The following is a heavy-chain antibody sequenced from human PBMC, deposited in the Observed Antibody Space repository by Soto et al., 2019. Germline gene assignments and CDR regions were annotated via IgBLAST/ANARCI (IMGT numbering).Heavy chain of an antibody. J-gene: IGHJ5*02. Sequence: QVQLVQSGAEVKKPGASVKVSCKASGYTFTSYAMHWVRQAPGQRLEWMGWINAGNGNTKYSQKFQGRVTITRDTSASTAYMELSSLRSEDTAVYFCARSSGYSSSWEFDPWGQGTLVTVSS. V-gene: IGHV1-3*01. D-gene: IGHD6-13*01. CDR2: INAGNGNT. CDR1: GYTFTSYA. CDR3: ARSSGYSSSWEFDP.